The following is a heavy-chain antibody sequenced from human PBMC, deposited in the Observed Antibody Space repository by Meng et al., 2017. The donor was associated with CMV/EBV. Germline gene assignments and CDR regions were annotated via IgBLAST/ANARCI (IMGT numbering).Heavy chain of an antibody. D-gene: IGHD2-2*01. V-gene: IGHV4-4*07. CDR3: ARDLMNCSSTSCANWFDP. Sequence: QGAGPGLVNPSETLSLTCTVAGGSISSYYWSWIRQPAGKGLEWIGRIYTSGSTNYNPSLKSRVTMSVDTSKNQFSLKLSSVTAADTAVYYCARDLMNCSSTSCANWFDPWGQGTLVTVSS. J-gene: IGHJ5*02. CDR1: GGSISSYY. CDR2: IYTSGST.